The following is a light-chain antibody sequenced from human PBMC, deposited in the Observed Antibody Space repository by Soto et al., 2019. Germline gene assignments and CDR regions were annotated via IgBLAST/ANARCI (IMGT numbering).Light chain of an antibody. Sequence: DIQMTQSPTFLSASVGDRVTINCRASQSISSYLNWYQQRPGEAPNLLVYAASTLQSGVPSRFSGSGSGTDFTLTIDGLQPEDFEIYYCQQSYSNLWTFGQGTKLQV. CDR2: AAS. CDR3: QQSYSNLWT. V-gene: IGKV1-39*01. CDR1: QSISSY. J-gene: IGKJ1*01.